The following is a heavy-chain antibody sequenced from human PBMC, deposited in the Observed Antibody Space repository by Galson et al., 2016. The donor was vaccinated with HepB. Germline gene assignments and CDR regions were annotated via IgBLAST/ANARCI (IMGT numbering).Heavy chain of an antibody. J-gene: IGHJ4*02. CDR2: FQTAWST. D-gene: IGHD5-18*01. Sequence: TLSLTCTVSGGSMSSGRYSWTWIRQSAGKGLEWIGRFQTAWSTNYNPSLNRRVTMSVDTSKNQFSLKLTSVTDADTAVYYCAKDGGYTYALGYWGRGTLVTVSS. CDR3: AKDGGYTYALGY. CDR1: GGSMSSGRYS. V-gene: IGHV4-61*02.